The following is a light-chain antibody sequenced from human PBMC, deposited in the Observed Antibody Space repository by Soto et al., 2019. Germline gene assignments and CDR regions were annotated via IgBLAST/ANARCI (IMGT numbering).Light chain of an antibody. CDR2: EVS. V-gene: IGLV2-14*01. CDR3: SSYTSTTFYV. CDR1: SSDVGGYND. J-gene: IGLJ1*01. Sequence: LTQPASVSGSPGQSITISCTGTSSDVGGYNDVSWYQQHPGNAPKLMIYEVSNRPSGVSNRFSGSKSGNTASLTISGLQAEDEADYYCSSYTSTTFYVVGTGTKVTVL.